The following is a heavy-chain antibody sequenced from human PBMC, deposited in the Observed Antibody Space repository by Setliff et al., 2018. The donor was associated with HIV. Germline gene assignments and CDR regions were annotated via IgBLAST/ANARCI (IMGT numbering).Heavy chain of an antibody. CDR3: ARQFRYPNRAVAGVDY. J-gene: IGHJ4*02. CDR2: LYYSGTT. CDR1: GGSISSSSYY. D-gene: IGHD6-19*01. V-gene: IGHV4-39*01. Sequence: SETLSLTCTVSGGSISSSSYYWGWIRQPPGKGLEWIGSLYYSGTTYYNPSLKSRLTISVDTSKNQFSLKLSSVTAADTAIYFCARQFRYPNRAVAGVDYWGQGTLVTVSS.